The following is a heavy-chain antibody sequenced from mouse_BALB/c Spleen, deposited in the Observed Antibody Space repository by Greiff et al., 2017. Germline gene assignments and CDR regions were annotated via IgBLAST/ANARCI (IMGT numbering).Heavy chain of an antibody. D-gene: IGHD2-1*01. CDR2: IRLKSNNYAT. J-gene: IGHJ1*01. CDR1: GFTFSNYW. V-gene: IGHV6-6*02. Sequence: EVKVEESGGGLVQPGGSMKLSCVASGFTFSNYWMNWVRQSPEKGLEWVAEIRLKSNNYATHYAESVKGRFTISRDDSKSSVYLQMNNLRAEDTGIYYCTGDGNYDWYFDVWGAGTTVTVSS. CDR3: TGDGNYDWYFDV.